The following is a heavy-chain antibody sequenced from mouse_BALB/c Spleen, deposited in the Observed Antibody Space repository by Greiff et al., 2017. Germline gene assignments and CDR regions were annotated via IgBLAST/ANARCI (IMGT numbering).Heavy chain of an antibody. J-gene: IGHJ4*01. CDR3: ARAITRGYYAMDY. D-gene: IGHD2-4*01. Sequence: VQLKQSGPELVKPGASVKMSCKASGYTFTSYVMHWVKQKPGQGLEWIGYINPYNDGTKYNEKFKGKATLTSDKSSSTAYMELSSLTSEDSAVYYCARAITRGYYAMDYWGQGTSVTVSS. CDR1: GYTFTSYV. CDR2: INPYNDGT. V-gene: IGHV1-14*01.